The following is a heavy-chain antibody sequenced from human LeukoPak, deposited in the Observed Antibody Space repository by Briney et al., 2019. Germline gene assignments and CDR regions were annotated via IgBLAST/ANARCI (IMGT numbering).Heavy chain of an antibody. CDR2: ISWNSGSI. CDR3: AKDRYCSGGSCYWDAFDY. V-gene: IGHV3-9*01. CDR1: GFTFDDYA. D-gene: IGHD2-15*01. Sequence: GGSLRLSCAASGFTFDDYAMHWVRQAPGKGLEWVSGISWNSGSIGYADSVKGRFTVSRDNAKNSLYLQMNSLRAEDTALYYCAKDRYCSGGSCYWDAFDYWGQGTLVTVSS. J-gene: IGHJ4*02.